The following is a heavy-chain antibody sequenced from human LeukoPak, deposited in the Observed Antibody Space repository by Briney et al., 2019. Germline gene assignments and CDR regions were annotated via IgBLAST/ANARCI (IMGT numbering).Heavy chain of an antibody. CDR2: IYHSGST. V-gene: IGHV4-30-2*01. J-gene: IGHJ5*02. CDR3: ARGDRWFDP. CDR1: GGSISSGGYS. Sequence: SETLSLTCTVSGGSISSGGYSWSWIRQPPGKGLEWIGYIYHSGSTYYNPSLKSRVTISVDRSKNQFSLKLSSVTAADTAVYYCARGDRWFDPWGQGTLVTVSS.